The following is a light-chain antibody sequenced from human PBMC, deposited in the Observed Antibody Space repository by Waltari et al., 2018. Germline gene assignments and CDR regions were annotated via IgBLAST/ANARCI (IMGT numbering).Light chain of an antibody. CDR3: YSYAGSPTIL. V-gene: IGLV2-11*01. CDR1: TSDVGGYDY. Sequence: QSALTQPRSVSGSPGQSVNISCTGGTSDVGGYDYVSWFQHHPGKAPKLIIYVVTERPSGVPDRFSASKSGTAASLTISGLHAEDEGDYYCYSYAGSPTILFGGGTKLTVL. J-gene: IGLJ2*01. CDR2: VVT.